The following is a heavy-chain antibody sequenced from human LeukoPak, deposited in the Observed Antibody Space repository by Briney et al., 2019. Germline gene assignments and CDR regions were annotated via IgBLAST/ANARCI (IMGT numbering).Heavy chain of an antibody. CDR2: IYTSGST. CDR3: ARDDTLSSAGFDY. CDR1: GGSISSSSYY. Sequence: SETLSLTCTVSGGSISSSSYYWGWIRQPAGKGLEWIGRIYTSGSTNYNPSLKSRVTMSVDTSKNQFSLKLSSVTAADTAVYYCARDDTLSSAGFDYWGQGTLVTVSS. D-gene: IGHD2-15*01. V-gene: IGHV4-61*02. J-gene: IGHJ4*02.